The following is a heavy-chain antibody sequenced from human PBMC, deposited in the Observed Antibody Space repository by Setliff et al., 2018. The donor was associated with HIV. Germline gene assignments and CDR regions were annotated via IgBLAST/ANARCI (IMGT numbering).Heavy chain of an antibody. CDR2: ISSGGTIL. D-gene: IGHD3-3*01. CDR1: GFIFSEHY. CDR3: ARDSPPRSGFWVFDYYSYMDV. V-gene: IGHV3-11*01. J-gene: IGHJ6*03. Sequence: GGSLRLSCAASGFIFSEHYMSWIRQAPGKGLEWVSYISSGGTILHYADSVKGRFTISRDNAKNSLYLQMNSLRAEDTAVYYCARDSPPRSGFWVFDYYSYMDVWGKGTTVTVSS.